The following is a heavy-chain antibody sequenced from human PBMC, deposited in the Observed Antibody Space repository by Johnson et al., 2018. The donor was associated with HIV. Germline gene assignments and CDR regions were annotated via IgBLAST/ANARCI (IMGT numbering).Heavy chain of an antibody. CDR2: IYSGGST. CDR3: TRPDYYGSGTADVFDI. Sequence: QLVESGGGLVQPGGSLRLSCAASGFTVSSNYMSWVRQAPGKGLEWVSVIYSGGSTYYADSVKGRFTISRDNSKNTLYLQMNSRRAEDTAVYYCTRPDYYGSGTADVFDIWGQGTMVTVSS. CDR1: GFTVSSNY. J-gene: IGHJ3*02. D-gene: IGHD3-10*01. V-gene: IGHV3-66*01.